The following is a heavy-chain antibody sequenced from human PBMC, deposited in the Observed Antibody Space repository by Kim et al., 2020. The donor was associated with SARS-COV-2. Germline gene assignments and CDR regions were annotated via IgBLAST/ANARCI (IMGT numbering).Heavy chain of an antibody. V-gene: IGHV3-11*01. CDR2: ISSSGSTI. J-gene: IGHJ6*02. CDR1: GFTFSDYY. Sequence: GGSLRLSCAASGFTFSDYYMSWIRQAPGKGLEWVSYISSSGSTIYYADSVKGRFTISRDNAKNSLYLQMNSLRAEDTAVYYCARADIVVVVAENYYGMDVWGQGTTVTVSS. D-gene: IGHD2-15*01. CDR3: ARADIVVVVAENYYGMDV.